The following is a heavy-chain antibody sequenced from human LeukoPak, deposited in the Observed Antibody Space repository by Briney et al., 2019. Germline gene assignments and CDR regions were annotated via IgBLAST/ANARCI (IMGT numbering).Heavy chain of an antibody. D-gene: IGHD2-2*01. J-gene: IGHJ6*02. CDR1: GGSSSDSSDY. Sequence: SETLSLTCTVSGGSSSDSSDYWSWIRQPAGKGLEVIGRIYTSGSTNYNPSLKSRVTMSVDTSKNQFSLKLSSVTAADTAVYYCARDGVVVPAATYYYYGMDVWGQGTTVTVSS. V-gene: IGHV4-61*02. CDR2: IYTSGST. CDR3: ARDGVVVPAATYYYYGMDV.